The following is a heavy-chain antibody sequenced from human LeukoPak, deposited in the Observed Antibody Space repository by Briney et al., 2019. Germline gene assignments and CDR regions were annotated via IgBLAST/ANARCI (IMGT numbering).Heavy chain of an antibody. CDR2: ISGRGEAI. Sequence: PGGSLRLSCAASGFTFSNHNMDWVRQAPGKGLEWISYISGRGEAIFYADSVQGRFTISRDNARDSLYLQMNSLRDDDTSVYFCARDASALYWGRGTLVTVSS. D-gene: IGHD6-19*01. V-gene: IGHV3-48*03. CDR3: ARDASALY. J-gene: IGHJ4*02. CDR1: GFTFSNHN.